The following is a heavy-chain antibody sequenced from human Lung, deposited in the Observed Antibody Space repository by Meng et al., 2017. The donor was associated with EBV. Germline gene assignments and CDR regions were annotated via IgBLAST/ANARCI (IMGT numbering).Heavy chain of an antibody. D-gene: IGHD2-8*02. CDR2: IIHGGSP. J-gene: IGHJ4*02. CDR3: ARRPTGIDY. Sequence: QVQLQQWGAGLLKPSETLSLTCAVNGRSLSGAYWNWIRQPPGKGLEWIGEIIHGGSPSYNPSLKSRVTISIDTSKNQLSLMLSSVTAADTAVYYCARRPTGIDYWGQGTLVTVFS. V-gene: IGHV4-34*12. CDR1: GRSLSGAY.